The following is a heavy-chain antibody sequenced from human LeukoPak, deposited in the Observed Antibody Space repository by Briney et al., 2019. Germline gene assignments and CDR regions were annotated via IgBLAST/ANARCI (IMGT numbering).Heavy chain of an antibody. CDR1: DGSISSYY. J-gene: IGHJ4*02. CDR2: IHSSGST. D-gene: IGHD1-26*01. Sequence: SETLSLTCSVSDGSISSYYRSWIRQPPGKGLEWIGYIHSSGSTHYNPSLKSRVTTSLDTSKNQFSLKLSSVTAADTAVYYCARLGSYSDHWGQGTLVTVSS. CDR3: ARLGSYSDH. V-gene: IGHV4-4*09.